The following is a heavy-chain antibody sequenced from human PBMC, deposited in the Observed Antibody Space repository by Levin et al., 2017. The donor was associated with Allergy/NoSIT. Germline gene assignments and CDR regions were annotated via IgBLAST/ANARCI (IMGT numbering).Heavy chain of an antibody. D-gene: IGHD5-18*01. Sequence: GGSLRLSCAASGFTFSSCAMTWVRQAPGKGLEWVSVISGSGGGTYYADSVKGRFTISRDNSKNTLYLQMNSLRAEDTAVYYCAKGTALVTLGPLDYWGQGTLVTVSS. CDR2: ISGSGGGT. V-gene: IGHV3-23*01. CDR3: AKGTALVTLGPLDY. CDR1: GFTFSSCA. J-gene: IGHJ4*02.